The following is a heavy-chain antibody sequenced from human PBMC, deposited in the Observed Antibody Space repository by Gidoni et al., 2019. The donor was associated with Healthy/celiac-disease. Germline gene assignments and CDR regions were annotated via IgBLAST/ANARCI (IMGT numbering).Heavy chain of an antibody. CDR2: ITYDGSNE. CDR1: GFTFSSYG. Sequence: QVQLVESGGGVVQHVRSLRLSCAPSGFTFSSYGMHWVRQAPGKGLEWVAVITYDGSNENYADAVKGRFTSSRENSKNTLYLQVNSLRAEDTAVYYCAKRSTYYYGSSEEDFDIWGQGTMVTVSS. D-gene: IGHD3-22*01. J-gene: IGHJ3*02. CDR3: AKRSTYYYGSSEEDFDI. V-gene: IGHV3-30*18.